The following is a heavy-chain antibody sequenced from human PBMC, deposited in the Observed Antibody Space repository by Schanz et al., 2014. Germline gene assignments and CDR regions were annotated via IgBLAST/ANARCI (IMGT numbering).Heavy chain of an antibody. CDR1: GFTFSDYA. CDR2: ITSDGGGT. J-gene: IGHJ4*02. CDR3: ARSPHYRERKQRSARPTTTNL. D-gene: IGHD1-26*01. Sequence: EVQLVESGGGLVQPGGSLIISCSASGFTFSDYALHWVRQAPGKGLEYVSAITSDGGGTYYADSVKGRFIISRDTSRNMLFLQISSLTSDDTAVYYFARSPHYRERKQRSARPTTTNLWGQGTLVTVFS. V-gene: IGHV3-64D*06.